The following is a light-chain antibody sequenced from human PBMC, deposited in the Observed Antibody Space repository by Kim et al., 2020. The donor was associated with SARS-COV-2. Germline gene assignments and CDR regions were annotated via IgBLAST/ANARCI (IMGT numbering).Light chain of an antibody. CDR3: LQHNSYPIT. J-gene: IGKJ5*01. V-gene: IGKV1-17*01. Sequence: VSVGDRVTSTCRESQDIRNDWCQYQQNPGRAPKRLIYGASSLQSGVPSRFSGSGSGTEFTLTSSSLQPEDVATYFCLQHNSYPITFGQGTRLEIK. CDR1: QDIRND. CDR2: GAS.